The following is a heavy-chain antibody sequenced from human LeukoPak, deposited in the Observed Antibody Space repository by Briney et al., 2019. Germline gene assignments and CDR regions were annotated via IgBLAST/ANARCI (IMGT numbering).Heavy chain of an antibody. D-gene: IGHD6-19*01. Sequence: ASVKVSCKAPGYTFTGYFMHWVRQAPGQGLEWMGWINPNSGDTTYAQKFQGRVTMTRDTSISTAYMELSRLTADDTAIYYCTRDVPGYSSDFDFWGQGTLVTVSS. CDR1: GYTFTGYF. J-gene: IGHJ4*02. CDR2: INPNSGDT. V-gene: IGHV1-2*02. CDR3: TRDVPGYSSDFDF.